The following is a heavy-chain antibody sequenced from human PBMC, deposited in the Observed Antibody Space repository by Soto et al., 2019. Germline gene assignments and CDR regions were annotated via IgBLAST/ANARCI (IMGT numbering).Heavy chain of an antibody. V-gene: IGHV2-5*02. CDR3: AHSPYCSGGSCQGGFFDY. D-gene: IGHD2-15*01. CDR1: GFSLSTSGVG. CDR2: IYWDDDK. J-gene: IGHJ4*02. Sequence: QITLKESGPTLVKPTQTLTLTCTFSGFSLSTSGVGVGWIRQPPGKALEWLALIYWDDDKRYSPSLKSRLTITKDTSKHQVVLTMTNMDPVDTATYYCAHSPYCSGGSCQGGFFDYWGQGTLVTVSS.